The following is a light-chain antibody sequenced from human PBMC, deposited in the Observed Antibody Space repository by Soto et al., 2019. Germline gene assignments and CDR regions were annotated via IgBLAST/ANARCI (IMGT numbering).Light chain of an antibody. V-gene: IGKV3-11*01. CDR3: QQRNNWPLT. CDR1: QSVSSY. J-gene: IGKJ1*01. Sequence: EIVLTQSPTTLSLSPGERATLSCRASQSVSSYLAWYQQKPGQAPRLLIYDASNRATGIPARFSGSGSGTDFALTINSLEPEYFAVYYCQQRNNWPLTFGQGTKVEIK. CDR2: DAS.